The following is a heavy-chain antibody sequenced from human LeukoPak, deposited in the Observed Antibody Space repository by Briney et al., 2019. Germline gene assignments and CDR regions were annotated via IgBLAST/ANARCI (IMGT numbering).Heavy chain of an antibody. D-gene: IGHD3-22*01. CDR3: ARARNNYDSSGFSALDY. Sequence: GGSLRLSCAASEFSFSSYGMHWLRRAPGKGLQWVARLWYDGTNKYHADCVKGRFTISRDNSQSTLYLQMNSLRAEDTAVYYCARARNNYDSSGFSALDYWGQGTLVTVSS. CDR2: LWYDGTNK. V-gene: IGHV3-33*01. CDR1: EFSFSSYG. J-gene: IGHJ4*02.